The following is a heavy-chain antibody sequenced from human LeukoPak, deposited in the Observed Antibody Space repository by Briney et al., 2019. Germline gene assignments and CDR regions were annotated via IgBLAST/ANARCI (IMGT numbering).Heavy chain of an antibody. CDR3: AREGSIVGALNAFDI. CDR1: GYTFTSYG. D-gene: IGHD1-26*01. V-gene: IGHV1-18*01. J-gene: IGHJ3*02. CDR2: ISAYNGNT. Sequence: ASVKLSCKASGYTFTSYGISWVRQAPGQGLEWMGWISAYNGNTNYAQKLQGRVTMTTDTSTSTAYMELRSLRSDDTAVYYCAREGSIVGALNAFDIWGQGTMVTVSS.